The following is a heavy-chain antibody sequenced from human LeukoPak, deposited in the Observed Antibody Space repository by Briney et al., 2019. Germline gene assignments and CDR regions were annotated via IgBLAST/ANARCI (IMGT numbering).Heavy chain of an antibody. V-gene: IGHV4-39*01. D-gene: IGHD3-10*01. J-gene: IGHJ6*03. CDR3: ARQLYTSGSYYAPMDV. Sequence: PSETLSLTCTVSGGSITSSTYFWGWIRQPPGKGLEWIGSIHSSGSMYFNPSLKSRVTISIDTSNNQFSLRLTSVTAADTALYFCARQLYTSGSYYAPMDVWGKGTTVTISS. CDR1: GGSITSSTYF. CDR2: IHSSGSM.